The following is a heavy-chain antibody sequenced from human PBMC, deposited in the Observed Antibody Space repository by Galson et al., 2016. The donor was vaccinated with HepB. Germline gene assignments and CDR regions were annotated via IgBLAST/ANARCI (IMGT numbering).Heavy chain of an antibody. D-gene: IGHD2-2*01. Sequence: SLRLSCAASGFTFSDYYLSWIRQAPGKGLEWVSHISASGTATYNADSVKGRFTISRDNAQNSLYMQMDGLRAEDKAVYFCARAGYCSPTSCQFYYYGVDVWGQGTTVTVSS. CDR2: ISASGTAT. CDR3: ARAGYCSPTSCQFYYYGVDV. CDR1: GFTFSDYY. V-gene: IGHV3-11*01. J-gene: IGHJ6*02.